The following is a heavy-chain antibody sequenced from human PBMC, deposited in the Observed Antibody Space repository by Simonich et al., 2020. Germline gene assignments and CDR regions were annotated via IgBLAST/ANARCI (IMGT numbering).Heavy chain of an antibody. CDR3: ARRANWNWYFDL. CDR1: GGSFSGYY. D-gene: IGHD1-1*01. Sequence: VQLQQWGAGLLKPSETLSLTCAVYGGSFSGYYWSWIRQPPGKGLEWIGEINHSGSTNYNPSLKSRVTISVDTSKNQFSLKLSSVTAADTAVYYCARRANWNWYFDLWGRGTLVTVSS. J-gene: IGHJ2*01. CDR2: INHSGST. V-gene: IGHV4-34*01.